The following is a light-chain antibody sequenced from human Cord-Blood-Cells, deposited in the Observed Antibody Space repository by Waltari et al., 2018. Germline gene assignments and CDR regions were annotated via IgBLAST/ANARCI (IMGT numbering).Light chain of an antibody. V-gene: IGLV2-18*02. CDR2: EVS. J-gene: IGLJ2*01. CDR1: SSDVGSYNR. CDR3: SSYTSSSTFDVV. Sequence: PGQSVTISCTGTSSDVGSYNRVSWYQQPPGTAPKLMIYEVSNRPSGVPDRFSGSKSGNTASLTISGLQAEDEADYYCSSYTSSSTFDVVFGGGTKLTVL.